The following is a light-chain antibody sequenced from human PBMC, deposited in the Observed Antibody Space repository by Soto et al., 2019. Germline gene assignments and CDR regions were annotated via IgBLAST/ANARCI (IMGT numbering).Light chain of an antibody. CDR3: SSYSTTSTAV. CDR1: SSDVCALYY. V-gene: IGLV2-14*01. J-gene: IGLJ1*01. Sequence: VLTQPASVSGSPRQSITISFTGTSSDVCALYYVSWYQQHPGKAPKLMISEVSSRPSGFSYRLSGSKSVHTASLPISGLQPEDEADYYCSSYSTTSTAVFGTGTKATVL. CDR2: EVS.